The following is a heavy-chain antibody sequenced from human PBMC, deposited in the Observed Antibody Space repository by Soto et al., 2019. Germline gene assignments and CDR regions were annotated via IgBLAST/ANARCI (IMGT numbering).Heavy chain of an antibody. CDR2: INAGNGNT. D-gene: IGHD3-22*01. Sequence: GASVKVSCKASGYTFTSYAMHWVRQAPGQRLEWMGWINAGNGNTKYSQKFQGRVTITRDTSASTAYMELSSLRSEDTAVYYCARSLPGGYYDSSGYYLDWGQGTLVTVSP. J-gene: IGHJ4*02. CDR3: ARSLPGGYYDSSGYYLD. V-gene: IGHV1-3*01. CDR1: GYTFTSYA.